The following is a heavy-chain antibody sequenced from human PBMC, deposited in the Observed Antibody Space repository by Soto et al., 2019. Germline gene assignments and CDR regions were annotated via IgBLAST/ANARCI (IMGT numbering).Heavy chain of an antibody. D-gene: IGHD6-13*01. Sequence: ASVKVSCKASGYDFTAYDINWVRQASGQGLEWMGWMNPINGATGTARRFQGRVSLSRNTATGTAYLELTSLRSDDTAVYYCGRGPSPRAPAGGAPYYYAMDVWGQGTTVTVSS. CDR2: MNPINGAT. J-gene: IGHJ6*02. CDR1: GYDFTAYD. CDR3: GRGPSPRAPAGGAPYYYAMDV. V-gene: IGHV1-8*02.